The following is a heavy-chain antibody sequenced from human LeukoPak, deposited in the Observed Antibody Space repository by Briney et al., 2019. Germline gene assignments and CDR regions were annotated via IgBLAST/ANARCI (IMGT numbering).Heavy chain of an antibody. CDR1: ACSINTYY. CDR2: IYHSGVT. CDR3: AGEPYNYKWFDI. J-gene: IGHJ5*02. Sequence: SETLSLTCTVSACSINTYYWNWIRQPPGKGLEWIGYIYHSGVTNSNPSLKSRVTISVDTSKNQFSLKLSSVTAADTAVYYCAGEPYNYKWFDIWGQGTLVTVSS. V-gene: IGHV4-59*01. D-gene: IGHD1-20*01.